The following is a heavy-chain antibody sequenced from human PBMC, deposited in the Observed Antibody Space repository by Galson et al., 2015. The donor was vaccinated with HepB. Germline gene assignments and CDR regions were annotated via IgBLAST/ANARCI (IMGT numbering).Heavy chain of an antibody. CDR1: GFTFNIYA. V-gene: IGHV3-30-3*01. CDR3: AREGVVHKPLDY. CDR2: IAFDGNHE. Sequence: LRLSCAASGFTFNIYAMHWVRQAPGKALEWVAYIAFDGNHENYEDSVKGRFTISRDNLKNMVYLQMDSLRVEDTAVYFCAREGVVHKPLDYWGQGTLVTVSS. D-gene: IGHD3-16*01. J-gene: IGHJ4*02.